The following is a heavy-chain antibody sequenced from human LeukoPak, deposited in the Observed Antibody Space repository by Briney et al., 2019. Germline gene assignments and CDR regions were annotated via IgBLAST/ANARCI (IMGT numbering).Heavy chain of an antibody. CDR2: INPNSGGT. D-gene: IGHD4-17*01. Sequence: GASVKVSCKASGYTFTGYYMHWVRQAPGQGLEWMGWINPNSGGTNYAQKFQGRVTMTRDTSISTAYMELSRLRSDDTAVYYCARSYGDYLGAFDIWGQGTMVTVSS. CDR3: ARSYGDYLGAFDI. CDR1: GYTFTGYY. J-gene: IGHJ3*02. V-gene: IGHV1-2*02.